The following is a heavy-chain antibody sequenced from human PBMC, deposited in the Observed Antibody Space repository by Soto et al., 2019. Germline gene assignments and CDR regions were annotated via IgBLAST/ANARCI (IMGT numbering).Heavy chain of an antibody. D-gene: IGHD3-3*01. Sequence: QVQLVQSGAEVKKPGASVKVSCKASGYTFTSYDINWVRQATGQGLEWMGWMNPNSGNTGYAQKFHGRVTMTRNTSISTSYMELSSLRSEDTAVYYCARGYDFWSGHYYYYGMDVWGQGTTVTVSS. CDR2: MNPNSGNT. CDR1: GYTFTSYD. J-gene: IGHJ6*02. V-gene: IGHV1-8*01. CDR3: ARGYDFWSGHYYYYGMDV.